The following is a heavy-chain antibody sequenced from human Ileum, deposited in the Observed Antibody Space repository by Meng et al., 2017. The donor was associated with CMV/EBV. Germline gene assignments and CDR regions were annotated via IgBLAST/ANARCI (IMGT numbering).Heavy chain of an antibody. CDR3: AREIIMAARAFGY. CDR2: IKPHSGDT. V-gene: IGHV1-2*02. Sequence: LPQPGTEVKTPADSVKVSCKASGYTFTDYYMHWVRQAPGQGLEWMGWIKPHSGDTKYEKKFQDRVTMTSDTSISTVYMELTRLTPDDTAIYYCAREIIMAARAFGYWGQGTLVTVSS. J-gene: IGHJ4*02. D-gene: IGHD5-12*01. CDR1: GYTFTDYY.